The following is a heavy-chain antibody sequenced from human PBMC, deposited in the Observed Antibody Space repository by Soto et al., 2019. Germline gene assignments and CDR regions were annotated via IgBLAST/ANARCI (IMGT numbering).Heavy chain of an antibody. CDR3: ARGLNAGYDFWSGYSPTLYGMDV. J-gene: IGHJ6*02. CDR1: GYTFTSYG. V-gene: IGHV1-18*01. D-gene: IGHD3-3*01. Sequence: ASVKVSCKASGYTFTSYGISWVRQAPGQGLEWMGWISAYNGNTNYAQKLQGRVTMTTDTSTSTAYMELRSLRSDDTAVYYCARGLNAGYDFWSGYSPTLYGMDVWGHVPTVTFS. CDR2: ISAYNGNT.